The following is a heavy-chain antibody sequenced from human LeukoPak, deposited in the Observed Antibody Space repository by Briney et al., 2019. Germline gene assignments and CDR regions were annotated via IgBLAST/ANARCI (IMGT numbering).Heavy chain of an antibody. D-gene: IGHD3-10*01. CDR3: ARGPYYYGSGRDYYYYMDV. CDR1: GYTFTSYD. CDR2: MNPNSGNT. V-gene: IGHV1-8*01. J-gene: IGHJ6*03. Sequence: ASVKVSCKASGYTFTSYDINWVRQATGQGLEWMGWMNPNSGNTGHAQKFQGRVTITRNTSISTAYMELSSLRSEDTAVYYCARGPYYYGSGRDYYYYMDVWGKGTTVTVSS.